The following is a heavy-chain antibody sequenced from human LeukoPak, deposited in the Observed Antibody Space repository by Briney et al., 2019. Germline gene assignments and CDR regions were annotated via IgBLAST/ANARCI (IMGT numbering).Heavy chain of an antibody. Sequence: SETLSLTCTVSGGSINSAGYYCSCIRQHPGKGLEWIGYIYYSGNTYYNPSLKSRVAISVDTSKNQFSLKLSSVTAADTAVYYCATEGTYSSSWYSALDYWGQGTLVTVSS. V-gene: IGHV4-31*03. CDR3: ATEGTYSSSWYSALDY. CDR2: IYYSGNT. J-gene: IGHJ4*02. CDR1: GGSINSAGYY. D-gene: IGHD6-13*01.